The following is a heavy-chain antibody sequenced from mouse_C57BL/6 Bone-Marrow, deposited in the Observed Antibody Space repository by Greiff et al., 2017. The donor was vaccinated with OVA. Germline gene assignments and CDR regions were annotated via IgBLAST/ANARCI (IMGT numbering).Heavy chain of an antibody. CDR2: IYPGSGNT. V-gene: IGHV1-66*01. D-gene: IGHD5-5*01. J-gene: IGHJ2*01. Sequence: VQLQQSGPELVKPGASVKISCKASGYSFTSYYIHWVKQRPGQGLEWIGWIYPGSGNTKYNEKFKGKATLTADTSSSTAYMQLSSLTSEDSAVYYCERRDYRLFDYWGQGTTLTVSS. CDR1: GYSFTSYY. CDR3: ERRDYRLFDY.